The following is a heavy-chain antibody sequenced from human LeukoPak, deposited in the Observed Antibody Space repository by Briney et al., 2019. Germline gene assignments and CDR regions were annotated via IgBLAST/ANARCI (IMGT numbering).Heavy chain of an antibody. CDR3: AKEDTGSIAVAGFDY. J-gene: IGHJ4*02. CDR2: ISGSGGST. V-gene: IGHV3-23*01. CDR1: GFTFSSYA. Sequence: PGGALRLSCAASGFTFSSYAMSWVRQAPGKGLEWVSAISGSGGSTYYPDSVKGRFTMSRDNSKNTLYLQMNSLRAEDTTVYYCAKEDTGSIAVAGFDYWGQGTLVTVSS. D-gene: IGHD6-19*01.